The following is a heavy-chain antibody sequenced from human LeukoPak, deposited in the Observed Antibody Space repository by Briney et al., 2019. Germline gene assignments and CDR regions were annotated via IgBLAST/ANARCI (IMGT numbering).Heavy chain of an antibody. CDR1: GGSFSGYY. J-gene: IGHJ4*02. CDR2: INHSGST. CDR3: ARDRVRGNSNPFFDY. D-gene: IGHD4-11*01. V-gene: IGHV4-34*01. Sequence: SETLSLTCAVYGGSFSGYYWSWIRQPPGKGLEWIGEINHSGSTNYNPSLKSRVTISVDTSKNQFSLKLSSVTAADTAVYYCARDRVRGNSNPFFDYWGQGTLVTVSS.